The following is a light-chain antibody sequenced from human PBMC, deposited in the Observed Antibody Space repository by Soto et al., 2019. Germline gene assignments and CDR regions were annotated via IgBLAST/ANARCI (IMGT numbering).Light chain of an antibody. Sequence: QSALTQPPSASGSPGQSVTISCTGTSSDVGAYNYVSWYQQHPGKAPKLMTYEVSKRPSGVPDRLSGSKSGNTDSLTVSGLQAEDEADYYCASWDDTLDGVVFGGGSKVTVL. CDR2: EVS. CDR3: ASWDDTLDGVV. V-gene: IGLV2-8*01. J-gene: IGLJ2*01. CDR1: SSDVGAYNY.